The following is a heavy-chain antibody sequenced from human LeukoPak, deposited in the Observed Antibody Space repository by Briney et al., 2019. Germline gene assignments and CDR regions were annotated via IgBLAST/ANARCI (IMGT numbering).Heavy chain of an antibody. D-gene: IGHD3-3*01. CDR1: AFTFSSYA. V-gene: IGHV3-23*01. Sequence: GGSLRLSCAASAFTFSSYAMSWVRQAPGKGLEWVSAISGSGGSTYYADSMKGRFTISRDNSKNTLYLQMNSLRAEDMAVYYCAKGMFLEWLTAFDYWGQGTLVTVSS. J-gene: IGHJ4*02. CDR2: ISGSGGST. CDR3: AKGMFLEWLTAFDY.